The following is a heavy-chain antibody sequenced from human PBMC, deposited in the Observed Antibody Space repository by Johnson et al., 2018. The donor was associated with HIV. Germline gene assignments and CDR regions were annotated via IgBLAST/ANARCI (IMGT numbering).Heavy chain of an antibody. CDR2: ISSSGSSV. J-gene: IGHJ3*01. CDR1: GFTFSAYY. D-gene: IGHD4-17*01. V-gene: IGHV3-11*04. CDR3: ARDATPWGGAYVGYAFDL. Sequence: QVQLVESGGGVVQPGRSLRLSCAASGFTFSAYYMSWIRQAPGKGLECLAYISSSGSSVYYTDSVKGRFTISRDNTKNSLHLQMNSLRAEDTAVYYCARDATPWGGAYVGYAFDLWGQGTMVTVSS.